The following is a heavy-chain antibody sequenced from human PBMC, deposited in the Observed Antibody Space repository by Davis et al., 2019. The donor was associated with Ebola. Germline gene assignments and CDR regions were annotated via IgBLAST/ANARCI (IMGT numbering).Heavy chain of an antibody. J-gene: IGHJ5*02. Sequence: MPSETLSLTCAVYGGSFSGYYWSWIRQPPGKGLEWIGEINHSGSTNYNPSLKSRVTISVDTSKNQFSLKLSSVTAADTAVYYCARQAARRQLDRGWLDPWGQGTLVTVSS. D-gene: IGHD6-6*01. CDR3: ARQAARRQLDRGWLDP. V-gene: IGHV4-34*01. CDR2: INHSGST. CDR1: GGSFSGYY.